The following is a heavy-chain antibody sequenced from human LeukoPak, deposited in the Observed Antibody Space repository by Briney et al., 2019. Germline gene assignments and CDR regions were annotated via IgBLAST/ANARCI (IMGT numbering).Heavy chain of an antibody. D-gene: IGHD3-16*02. CDR2: VNHGGST. V-gene: IGHV4-34*01. CDR3: ARGGYYDYVWGRSRYTAGFSDH. Sequence: SETLSLTCGVSGGSFSGYYWSWIRQPPGKGLEWIGEVNHGGSTNYNPPLISRATISGDTSKKQFFLNLNSVTAADTAVYYCARGGYYDYVWGRSRYTAGFSDHWDQGTLVTVSS. CDR1: GGSFSGYY. J-gene: IGHJ4*02.